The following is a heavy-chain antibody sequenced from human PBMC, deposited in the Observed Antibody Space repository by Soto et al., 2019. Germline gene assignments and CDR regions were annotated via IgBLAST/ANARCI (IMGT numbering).Heavy chain of an antibody. D-gene: IGHD4-17*01. CDR3: ARDKYGDSPSAFHV. CDR2: ISSSGNTI. CDR1: VFTFSSYE. Sequence: GGSLRLSCAASVFTFSSYEMNCVRHAPGKWLEWVSHISSSGNTIYYADSVKGRFTISRDNAKNSLYLQMNSLRAEDTAAYYCARDKYGDSPSAFHVWGQRTTVTVSS. J-gene: IGHJ3*01. V-gene: IGHV3-48*03.